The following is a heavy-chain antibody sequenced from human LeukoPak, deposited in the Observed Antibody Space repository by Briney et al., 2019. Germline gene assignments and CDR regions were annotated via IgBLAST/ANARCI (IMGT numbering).Heavy chain of an antibody. CDR3: ARDNSNLDY. J-gene: IGHJ4*02. CDR2: ISSSGSTI. CDR1: GFTFSDYY. D-gene: IGHD4-11*01. V-gene: IGHV3-11*04. Sequence: GGSLRLSCAASGFTFSDYYMSWTRQAPGKGLEWVSYISSSGSTIYYADSVKGRFPISRDNAKSSLYLQMNRLRADEDTAVYYCARDNSNLDYWGQGTLVTVSS.